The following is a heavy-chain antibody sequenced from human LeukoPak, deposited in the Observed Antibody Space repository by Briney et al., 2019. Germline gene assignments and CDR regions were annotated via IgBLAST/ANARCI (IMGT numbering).Heavy chain of an antibody. V-gene: IGHV3-21*01. CDR3: ARVEVVWFGEFIYHYYYGMGV. J-gene: IGHJ6*04. CDR2: ISSSSSYI. CDR1: GFTFSSYS. Sequence: PGGSLRLSCAASGFTFSSYSMNWVRQAPGKGLEWVSSISSSSSYIYYADSVKGRFTISRDNAKNSLYLQMNSLRAEDTAVYYCARVEVVWFGEFIYHYYYGMGVWGKGTTVTVSS. D-gene: IGHD3-10*01.